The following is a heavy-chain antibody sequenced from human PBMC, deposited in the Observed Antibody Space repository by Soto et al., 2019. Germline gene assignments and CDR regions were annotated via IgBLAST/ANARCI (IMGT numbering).Heavy chain of an antibody. CDR3: AKGGEVGGVLWDH. Sequence: QVQLVESGGGVVQPGTSLRLSCEASGFAFNKFGMHWVRQAPGKGLEWVAFISYDGSYQYDADSVQGRLTITRDNSMNTMNMQLNSLRREDTAVYYCAKGGEVGGVLWDHWGQGTLVPVSS. CDR1: GFAFNKFG. J-gene: IGHJ4*02. CDR2: ISYDGSYQ. V-gene: IGHV3-30*18. D-gene: IGHD1-26*01.